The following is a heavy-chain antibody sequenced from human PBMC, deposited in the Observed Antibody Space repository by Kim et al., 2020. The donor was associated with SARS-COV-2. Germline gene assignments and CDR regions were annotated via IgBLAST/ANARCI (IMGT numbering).Heavy chain of an antibody. Sequence: SETLSLTCVVSGFSIGDYTWWSWVHQPPGKGLEWIAEIFHNGATNYNPSLESRVTISMDKSKNLLSLKLSSVTAADTAVYYCAKNAAFNLDYWGRGTLVTVSS. CDR1: GFSIGDYTW. J-gene: IGHJ4*02. CDR3: AKNAAFNLDY. D-gene: IGHD2-15*01. V-gene: IGHV4-4*02. CDR2: IFHNGAT.